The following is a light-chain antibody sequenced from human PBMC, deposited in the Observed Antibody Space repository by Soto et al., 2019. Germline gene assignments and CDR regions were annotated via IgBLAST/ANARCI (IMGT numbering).Light chain of an antibody. J-gene: IGKJ4*01. CDR3: QQRSNWTLT. Sequence: EIVWTQSPATLSLSPGERATLSCRASQSVSSYLAWYQQKPGQAPRLLMSDASNRATCIPARFSGSGSGTDFTLTISSLEPEDFAVYYCQQRSNWTLTFGGGTKVEIK. V-gene: IGKV3-11*01. CDR2: DAS. CDR1: QSVSSY.